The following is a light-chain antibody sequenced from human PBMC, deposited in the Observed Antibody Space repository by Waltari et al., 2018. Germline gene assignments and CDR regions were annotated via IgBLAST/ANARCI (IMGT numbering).Light chain of an antibody. Sequence: QSVLTQPPSASGTPGQKVTISCSGGRSNIGRNYVTWYQHFPGSAPKLLFYRDNQRHSGVPARFSVSKSGTSASLAITDLRPEDEADYYCASWDFSLTVWVFGGGSRLTVL. V-gene: IGLV1-47*01. J-gene: IGLJ3*02. CDR2: RDN. CDR1: RSNIGRNY. CDR3: ASWDFSLTVWV.